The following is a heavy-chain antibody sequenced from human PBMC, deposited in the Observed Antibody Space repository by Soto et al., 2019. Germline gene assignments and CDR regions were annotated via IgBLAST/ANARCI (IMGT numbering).Heavy chain of an antibody. CDR2: IKQDGSEK. Sequence: PGGSLRLSCAASGFTFSNYWMSWVRQAPGKGLEWVANIKQDGSEKYYVDSVKGRFTISRDNAKNSLYLQMNSLRAEDTAVYYCARDSPIVATTKYYFDYWGQGTLVTVSS. V-gene: IGHV3-7*03. CDR3: ARDSPIVATTKYYFDY. J-gene: IGHJ4*02. D-gene: IGHD5-12*01. CDR1: GFTFSNYW.